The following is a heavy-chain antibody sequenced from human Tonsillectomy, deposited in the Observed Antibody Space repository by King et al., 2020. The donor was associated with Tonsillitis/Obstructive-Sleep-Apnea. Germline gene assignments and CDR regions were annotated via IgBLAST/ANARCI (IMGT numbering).Heavy chain of an antibody. CDR1: GFTFSSYA. J-gene: IGHJ6*02. CDR3: AKTLPSFGYYYYGMDV. D-gene: IGHD2-15*01. Sequence: VQLVESGGGLVQPGGSLRLSCAASGFTFSSYAMSWVRQAPGKGLEWVSAISGSGGSTYYADSVKGRFTISRDNSKNTLYLQMNSLRAEDTAVYYCAKTLPSFGYYYYGMDVWGQGTTVTVSS. V-gene: IGHV3-23*04. CDR2: ISGSGGST.